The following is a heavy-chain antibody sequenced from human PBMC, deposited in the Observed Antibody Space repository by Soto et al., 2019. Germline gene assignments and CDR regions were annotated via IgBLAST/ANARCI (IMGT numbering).Heavy chain of an antibody. J-gene: IGHJ6*02. D-gene: IGHD6-13*01. CDR1: GFTFSSYG. CDR2: ISYDGSNK. Sequence: QVQLVESGGGVVQPGRSLRLSCAASGFTFSSYGMHWVRQAPGKGLEWVAVISYDGSNKYYADSVKGRFTISRDNSKNTLNLQMNSLRAEDTAVYYCAKDHMAAVGMDVWGQGTTVTVSS. CDR3: AKDHMAAVGMDV. V-gene: IGHV3-30*18.